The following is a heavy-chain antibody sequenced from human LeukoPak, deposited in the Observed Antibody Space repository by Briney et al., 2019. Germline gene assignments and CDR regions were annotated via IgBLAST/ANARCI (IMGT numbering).Heavy chain of an antibody. CDR1: GGSISLYY. V-gene: IGHV4-59*01. J-gene: IGHJ4*02. Sequence: SETLSLTCTVSGGSISLYYWSWIRQPPGKGLEWIGNIYYSGSTNYNPSLKSRVTISVDTSKNQFSLKLSSVTAADTAVYYCARLSSGWYSRSLDYWGQGTLVTVSS. CDR3: ARLSSGWYSRSLDY. CDR2: IYYSGST. D-gene: IGHD6-19*01.